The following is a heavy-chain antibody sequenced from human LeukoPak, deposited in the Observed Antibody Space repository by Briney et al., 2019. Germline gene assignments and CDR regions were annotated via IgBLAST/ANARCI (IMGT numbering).Heavy chain of an antibody. V-gene: IGHV1-18*04. Sequence: ASVKVSCKASGYTFTSYGISWVRQAPGQGLEWMGWISAYNGNTNYAQKLQGRVTMTTDTSTSTAYMELRSLRSDDTAVYYCARDLPDYDTLTGYLDYWGQGTLVTVSS. CDR1: GYTFTSYG. J-gene: IGHJ4*02. CDR2: ISAYNGNT. D-gene: IGHD3-9*01. CDR3: ARDLPDYDTLTGYLDY.